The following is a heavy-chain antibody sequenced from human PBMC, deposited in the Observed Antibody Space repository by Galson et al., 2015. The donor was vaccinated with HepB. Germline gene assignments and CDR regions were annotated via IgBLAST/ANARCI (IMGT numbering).Heavy chain of an antibody. Sequence: SLRLSCAPSGFTFSSYSMNWVRQAPGKGLEWTSHITSDSSTRYYADSVKGRFTISRGNARNSLYLQMNSLRAEDTAVYYCARGYASGTSYYWGQGSLLTVSS. CDR1: GFTFSSYS. CDR3: ARGYASGTSYY. D-gene: IGHD3-10*01. CDR2: ITSDSSTR. V-gene: IGHV3-48*01. J-gene: IGHJ4*02.